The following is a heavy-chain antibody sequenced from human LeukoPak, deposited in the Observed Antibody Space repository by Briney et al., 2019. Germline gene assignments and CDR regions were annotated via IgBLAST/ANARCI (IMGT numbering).Heavy chain of an antibody. CDR2: INWNGGST. D-gene: IGHD5-24*01. Sequence: PGGSLRLSCAGSGYTFDDYGMRWVRQAPGKGLEWVAGINWNGGSTGYAASVKGRCTISRDNAKNALYLEMNSLRAEDAAFYYCVRLGRDGYTYGAAYWGRGTLVTVSS. CDR1: GYTFDDYG. J-gene: IGHJ2*01. CDR3: VRLGRDGYTYGAAY. V-gene: IGHV3-20*04.